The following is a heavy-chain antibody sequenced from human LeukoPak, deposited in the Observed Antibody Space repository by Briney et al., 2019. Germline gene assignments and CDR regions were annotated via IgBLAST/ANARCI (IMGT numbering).Heavy chain of an antibody. CDR3: ARDHLREGATGASEI. CDR2: IKQDGGEK. D-gene: IGHD1-26*01. Sequence: PGGSLRLSCAASGFTFSNYAMSWVRQAPGKGLEWVANIKQDGGEKNYVDSVKGRFTISRDNAKNSLYLQMNSLRVEDTAVYYCARDHLREGATGASEIWGQGTMVTVSS. J-gene: IGHJ3*02. V-gene: IGHV3-7*05. CDR1: GFTFSNYA.